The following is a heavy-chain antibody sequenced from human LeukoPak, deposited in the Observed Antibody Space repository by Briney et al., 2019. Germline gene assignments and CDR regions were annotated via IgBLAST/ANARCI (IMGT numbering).Heavy chain of an antibody. Sequence: ASVKVSCKTSGYTFTVYYMHWVRQAPGQGLEWMGWIKPNSGVTNLAQNFQGRVNMTRDTSISTAYMELSGLKSGDTAVYYCARNKFSFYDLLTGSYEGYYFDNWGQGTLVTVSS. V-gene: IGHV1-2*02. D-gene: IGHD3-9*01. J-gene: IGHJ4*02. CDR1: GYTFTVYY. CDR2: IKPNSGVT. CDR3: ARNKFSFYDLLTGSYEGYYFDN.